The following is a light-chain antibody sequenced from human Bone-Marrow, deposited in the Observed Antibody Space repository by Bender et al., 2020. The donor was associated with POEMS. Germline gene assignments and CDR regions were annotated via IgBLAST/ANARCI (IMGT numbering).Light chain of an antibody. Sequence: QSALTQPASVSGSPGQAITISCTGTSTDVGSYNVVSWYQQHPGKAPKLIIYEVTKRPSGVSHRFAGSKAGNTASLTISGLQTEDEADYYCCSYATTSTFAFGGGTKVTVL. V-gene: IGLV2-23*02. J-gene: IGLJ2*01. CDR3: CSYATTSTFA. CDR1: STDVGSYNV. CDR2: EVT.